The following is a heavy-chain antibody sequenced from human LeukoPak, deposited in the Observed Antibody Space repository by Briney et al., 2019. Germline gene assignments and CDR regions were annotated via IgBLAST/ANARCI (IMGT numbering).Heavy chain of an antibody. CDR3: ARGRSRITMVRGVYNWFDP. V-gene: IGHV4-34*01. Sequence: PSETLSLTCAVYGGSFSGYYWSWIRQPPGKVLEWIGEINHSGSTNYNPSLKSRVTISVDTSKNQFSLKLSSVTAADTAVYYCARGRSRITMVRGVYNWFDPWGQGTLVTVSS. J-gene: IGHJ5*02. CDR2: INHSGST. CDR1: GGSFSGYY. D-gene: IGHD3-10*01.